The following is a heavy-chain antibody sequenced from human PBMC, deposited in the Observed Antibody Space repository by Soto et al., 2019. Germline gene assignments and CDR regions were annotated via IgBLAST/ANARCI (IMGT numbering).Heavy chain of an antibody. CDR1: GVSFNNNG. V-gene: IGHV1-69*01. D-gene: IGHD3-10*01. J-gene: IGHJ6*02. CDR2: VRPPFSTS. CDR3: ARVLYYGSGSYSPYGMDV. Sequence: QVQLVQSGAEVKKPGSSVKVSCKTSGVSFNNNGIGWVRQAPGHGLEWMGGVRPPFSTSNYARKLQGRISITADAYTGTVNMELSSLTSEATAQYYCARVLYYGSGSYSPYGMDVWGQGTTVTVSS.